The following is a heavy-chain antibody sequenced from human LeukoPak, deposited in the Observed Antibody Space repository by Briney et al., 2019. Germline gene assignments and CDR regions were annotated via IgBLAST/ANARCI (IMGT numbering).Heavy chain of an antibody. CDR1: GYTFTGYY. CDR2: INPNSGGT. J-gene: IGHJ4*02. CDR3: ARFDWELPNFDY. V-gene: IGHV1-2*02. Sequence: ASVKVSFKASGYTFTGYYMHWVRQAPGQGLEWMGWINPNSGGTNYAQKFQGRVTITRDTSISTAYMELSRLRSDDTAVYYCARFDWELPNFDYWGQGTLVTVSS. D-gene: IGHD1-26*01.